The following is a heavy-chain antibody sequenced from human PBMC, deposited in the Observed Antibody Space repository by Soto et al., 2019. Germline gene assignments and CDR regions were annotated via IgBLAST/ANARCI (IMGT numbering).Heavy chain of an antibody. V-gene: IGHV3-11*01. D-gene: IGHD4-17*01. CDR1: GFTFSDYY. Sequence: GGSLRLSCAASGFTFSDYYMSWIRQAPGKGLEWVSFISSSGSTIYYADSVKGRFTISRDNAKNSLYLQMNSLRAEDTAVYYCAREPEITVTTYYYYGMDVWGQGTTVTVSS. CDR3: AREPEITVTTYYYYGMDV. J-gene: IGHJ6*02. CDR2: ISSSGSTI.